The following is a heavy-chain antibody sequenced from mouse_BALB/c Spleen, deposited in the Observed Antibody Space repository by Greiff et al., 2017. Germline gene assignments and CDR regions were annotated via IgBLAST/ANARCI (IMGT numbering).Heavy chain of an antibody. CDR2: IWRGGST. V-gene: IGHV2-5-1*01. J-gene: IGHJ3*01. Sequence: QVQLQQSGPSLVQPSQSLSITCTVSGFSLTSYGVHWVRQSPGKGLEWLGVIWRGGSTDYNAAFMSRLSITKDNSKSQVFFKMNSLQADDTAIYYCAKKGPYDYDGVFAYWGQGTLVTVSA. CDR1: GFSLTSYG. D-gene: IGHD2-4*01. CDR3: AKKGPYDYDGVFAY.